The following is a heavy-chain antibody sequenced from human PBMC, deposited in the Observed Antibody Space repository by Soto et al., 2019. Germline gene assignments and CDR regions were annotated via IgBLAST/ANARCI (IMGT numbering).Heavy chain of an antibody. CDR2: IYYSGST. Sequence: QVQLQESGPGLVKPSQTLSLTCTVSGGSISSGGYYWSWIRQHPGKGLEWIGYIYYSGSTYYNPSLKSRVTISVDTSKNQFARKLSSVTAADTAVYYCAREPRSYHTPDYWGQGTLVTVSS. D-gene: IGHD3-10*01. CDR1: GGSISSGGYY. CDR3: AREPRSYHTPDY. J-gene: IGHJ4*02. V-gene: IGHV4-31*03.